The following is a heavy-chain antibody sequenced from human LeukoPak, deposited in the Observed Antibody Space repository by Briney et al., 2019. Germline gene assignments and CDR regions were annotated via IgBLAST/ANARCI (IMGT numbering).Heavy chain of an antibody. CDR3: ETAYDILKYFDY. CDR2: IIPIFGTA. V-gene: IGHV1-69*01. J-gene: IGHJ4*02. CDR1: GGTFSSYA. Sequence: SVKVSCKASGGTFSSYAISWVRQAPGQGLEWMGGIIPIFGTANYAQKFQGRVTITADESTSTAYMELSSLRSEDTAVYYRETAYDILKYFDYWGQGTLVTVSS. D-gene: IGHD3-9*01.